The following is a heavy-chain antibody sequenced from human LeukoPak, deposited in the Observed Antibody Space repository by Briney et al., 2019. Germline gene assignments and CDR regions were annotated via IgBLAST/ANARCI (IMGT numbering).Heavy chain of an antibody. J-gene: IGHJ4*02. V-gene: IGHV1-18*01. CDR3: AREDCSSTSCSIDY. D-gene: IGHD2-2*01. CDR1: GYTFTSYG. CDR2: ISAYNGNT. Sequence: ASVKVSCKASGYTFTSYGISWVRQAPGQGLEWMGWISAYNGNTNYAQRLQGRVTMTTDTSTSTAYMELRSLRSDDTAVYYCAREDCSSTSCSIDYWGQGTLVTVSS.